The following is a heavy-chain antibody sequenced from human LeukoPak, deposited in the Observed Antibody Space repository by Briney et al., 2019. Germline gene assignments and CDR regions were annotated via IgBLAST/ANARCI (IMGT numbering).Heavy chain of an antibody. Sequence: GGSLRLFCAASGFTFSSYEMNWVRQAPGKGLEWVSYISSSGSTIYYADSVKGRFTISRDNAKNSLYPQMNSLRAEDTAVYYCAREVIRGGSYYYYYMDVWGKGTTVTVSS. J-gene: IGHJ6*03. CDR3: AREVIRGGSYYYYYMDV. V-gene: IGHV3-48*03. CDR2: ISSSGSTI. D-gene: IGHD1-26*01. CDR1: GFTFSSYE.